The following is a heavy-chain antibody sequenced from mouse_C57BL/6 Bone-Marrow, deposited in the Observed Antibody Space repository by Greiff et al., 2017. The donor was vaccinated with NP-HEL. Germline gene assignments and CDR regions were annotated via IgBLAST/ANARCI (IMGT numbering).Heavy chain of an antibody. CDR3: ARSY. CDR2: ISRGSSTI. Sequence: EVQLVESGGGLVKPGGSLKLSCAASGFTFTDYGMHWVRQAPEKGLEWVAYISRGSSTIYYADTVKGRFTISRDNAKNTLFLRMTSLRSEDTAMYYCARSYWGQGTLVTVSA. CDR1: GFTFTDYG. V-gene: IGHV5-17*01. J-gene: IGHJ3*01.